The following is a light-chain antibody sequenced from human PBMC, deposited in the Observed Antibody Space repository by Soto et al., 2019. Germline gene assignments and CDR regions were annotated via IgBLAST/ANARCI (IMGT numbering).Light chain of an antibody. Sequence: QSALAQPASVSGSPGQSITISCTGGSSDIGGYNYVSWYQQHPGRAPRLLILEVTNRPSGVPDRFSGSKSGNTASLIIRGLQAEDEADYVCSSYSSKTPPYVFGTGTKVTVL. J-gene: IGLJ1*01. V-gene: IGLV2-14*01. CDR1: SSDIGGYNY. CDR3: SSYSSKTPPYV. CDR2: EVT.